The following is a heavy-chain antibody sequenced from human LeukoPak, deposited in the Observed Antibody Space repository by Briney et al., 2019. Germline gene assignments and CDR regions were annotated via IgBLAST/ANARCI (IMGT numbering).Heavy chain of an antibody. D-gene: IGHD5-18*01. Sequence: SGGSLRLSCAASGFTFSSYAMSWVRQAPGKGLEWVSAISGSGGSTYYADSVKGRFTISRDNSKNTLYLQMNSLRAEDTAVYYCAKVRPDTAMVTGAFDIWGQGTMVTVSS. CDR1: GFTFSSYA. CDR3: AKVRPDTAMVTGAFDI. CDR2: ISGSGGST. V-gene: IGHV3-23*01. J-gene: IGHJ3*02.